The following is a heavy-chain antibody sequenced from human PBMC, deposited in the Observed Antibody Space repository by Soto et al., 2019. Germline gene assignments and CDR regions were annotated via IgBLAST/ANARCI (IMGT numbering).Heavy chain of an antibody. Sequence: PSETLSLTCTVSGGSFSSYYWSWIRQPPGKGLEWIGCIYFGGRTYYTPSLESRVSISVDSSKNQFSLRLSSVTAADTAVYYCARDRPSYGDYVRYFYFFGVDVWGQGTTVTVSS. CDR3: ARDRPSYGDYVRYFYFFGVDV. CDR2: IYFGGRT. D-gene: IGHD4-17*01. J-gene: IGHJ6*02. CDR1: GGSFSSYY. V-gene: IGHV4-59*12.